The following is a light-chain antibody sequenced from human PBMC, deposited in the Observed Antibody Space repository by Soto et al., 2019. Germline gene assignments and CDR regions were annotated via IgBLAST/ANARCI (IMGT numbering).Light chain of an antibody. CDR3: SSYTSYNTPWV. Sequence: QSALTQPASVSGSPGQSITISCTGTSSDVGAYNYVSWYQQYPGKAPKLMIYGVTNRPSGVSNRFSGSKTGNTASLTISGLQAEDEADYYCSSYTSYNTPWVFGGGTKLTVL. CDR1: SSDVGAYNY. J-gene: IGLJ3*02. CDR2: GVT. V-gene: IGLV2-14*01.